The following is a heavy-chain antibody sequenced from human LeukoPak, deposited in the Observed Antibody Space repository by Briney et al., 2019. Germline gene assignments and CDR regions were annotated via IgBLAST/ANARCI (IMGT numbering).Heavy chain of an antibody. J-gene: IGHJ6*02. D-gene: IGHD6-19*01. Sequence: PGGSLRLSCAASGFTFSSYSMNWVRQAPGKGLEWVSYISSSGSTIYYADSVKGRFTISRDNAKNSLYLQMNSLRAEDTAVYYCAGHIAVAGTLYYGMDVWGQGTTVTVSS. CDR2: ISSSGSTI. CDR3: AGHIAVAGTLYYGMDV. V-gene: IGHV3-48*04. CDR1: GFTFSSYS.